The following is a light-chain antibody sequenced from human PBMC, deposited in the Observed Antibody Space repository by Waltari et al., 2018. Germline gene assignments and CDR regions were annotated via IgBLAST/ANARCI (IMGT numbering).Light chain of an antibody. CDR3: QQGYSTPRA. Sequence: EIQMTHSPSALFASVGARATITCRASQSIGSYLAWYQQKPGKAPKLLIYAASSLQSGVPSRFSGSGSGTDFTLTISSLQPEDFATYYCQQGYSTPRAFGQGTKVEIK. J-gene: IGKJ1*01. V-gene: IGKV1-39*01. CDR1: QSIGSY. CDR2: AAS.